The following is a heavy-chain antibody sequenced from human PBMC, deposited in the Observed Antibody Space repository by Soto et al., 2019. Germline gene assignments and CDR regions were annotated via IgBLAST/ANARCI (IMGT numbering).Heavy chain of an antibody. CDR3: AKGAITIFGVAIEDY. CDR1: GCTIGNLA. CDR2: ISGSGGST. D-gene: IGHD3-3*01. J-gene: IGHJ4*02. Sequence: PPYGSAGCTIGNLAVRRIIKKQGKGLEWVSAISGSGGSTYYADSVKGRFTISRDNSKDTLYLQMNSLRAEDTAVYYCAKGAITIFGVAIEDYWGQGTPVTVTS. V-gene: IGHV3-23*01.